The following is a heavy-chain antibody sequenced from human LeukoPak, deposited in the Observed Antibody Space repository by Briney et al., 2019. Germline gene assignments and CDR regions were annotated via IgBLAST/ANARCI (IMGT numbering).Heavy chain of an antibody. Sequence: AGGSLRLSCAASGFSFSGHWMNWVRQAPGKGLEWVANIKQDGSEKFYVDSVKGRFTISRDNAKNSLYLQMDSLSAEDTALYYCVSGAGYLIENWGQGTLVTVSS. J-gene: IGHJ4*02. CDR1: GFSFSGHW. D-gene: IGHD2-15*01. CDR2: IKQDGSEK. CDR3: VSGAGYLIEN. V-gene: IGHV3-7*03.